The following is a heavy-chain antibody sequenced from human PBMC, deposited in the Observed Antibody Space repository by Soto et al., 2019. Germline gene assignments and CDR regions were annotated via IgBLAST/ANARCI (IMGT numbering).Heavy chain of an antibody. J-gene: IGHJ6*03. V-gene: IGHV1-8*01. D-gene: IGHD2-2*01. CDR1: GYTFTSYD. CDR2: MNPNSGNT. Sequence: ASVKVSCKASGYTFTSYDINWVRQATGQGLEWMGWMNPNSGNTGYAQKFQGRVTMTRNTSISTAYMELGSLRSEDTAVYYCARWAIVVVPAAMHPYYYYYMDVWGKGTTVTVSS. CDR3: ARWAIVVVPAAMHPYYYYYMDV.